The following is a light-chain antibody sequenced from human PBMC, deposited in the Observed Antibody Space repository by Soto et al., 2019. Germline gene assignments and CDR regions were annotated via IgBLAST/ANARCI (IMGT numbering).Light chain of an antibody. CDR1: QSVDSTY. CDR2: GAS. V-gene: IGKV3-20*01. CDR3: QQFANSHLI. Sequence: IVLTQSPGTVAVSPGERVTLSCRASQSVDSTYLAWYQQRPGQAPRLPIFGASTKATGIPDRFSGSGAGTDFTLTIRSLEPEDSAVYYCQQFANSHLIFGAGTKVEIK. J-gene: IGKJ4*01.